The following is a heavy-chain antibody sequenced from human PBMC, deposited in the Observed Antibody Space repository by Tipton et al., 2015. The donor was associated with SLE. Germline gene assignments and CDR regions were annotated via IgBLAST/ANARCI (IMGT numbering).Heavy chain of an antibody. D-gene: IGHD4-17*01. CDR1: GFSISDNY. CDR3: AKGDYGDYLHYFEY. Sequence: SLRLSCAASGFSISDNYMTWVRQAPGKGLEWVALVLSGGTTSYADSVKGRFLISRDISSNTVFLQMNTLRPEETAIYYCAKGDYGDYLHYFEYWGQGTLVTVSS. CDR2: VLSGGTT. J-gene: IGHJ4*02. V-gene: IGHV3-53*05.